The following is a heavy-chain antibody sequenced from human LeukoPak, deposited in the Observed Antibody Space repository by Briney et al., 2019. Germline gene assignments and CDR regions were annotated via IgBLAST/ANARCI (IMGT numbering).Heavy chain of an antibody. Sequence: PGGSLRLSCAASGFTFSSYAMSWVRQAPGKGLEWVSAISGSGGSTYYADSEKGRFAISRDNSKNTLYLQMNSLRVEDTAVYFCARDPNGDYIGTFDMWGRGTMVSVSS. J-gene: IGHJ3*02. D-gene: IGHD4-17*01. CDR3: ARDPNGDYIGTFDM. CDR2: ISGSGGST. V-gene: IGHV3-23*01. CDR1: GFTFSSYA.